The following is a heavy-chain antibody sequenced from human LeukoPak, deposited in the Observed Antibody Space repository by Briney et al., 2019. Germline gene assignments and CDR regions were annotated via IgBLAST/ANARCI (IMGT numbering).Heavy chain of an antibody. Sequence: GGSLRLSCAASGFTFSSYAMRWVRQAPGKGLEWVSAISGSGGSTYYADSVKGLFTISSDNSKNTLYLQMNSLRAEDTAVYYCAKVLNWNLINVVDYWGQGTLVTVSS. J-gene: IGHJ4*02. CDR1: GFTFSSYA. D-gene: IGHD1-1*01. CDR3: AKVLNWNLINVVDY. V-gene: IGHV3-23*01. CDR2: ISGSGGST.